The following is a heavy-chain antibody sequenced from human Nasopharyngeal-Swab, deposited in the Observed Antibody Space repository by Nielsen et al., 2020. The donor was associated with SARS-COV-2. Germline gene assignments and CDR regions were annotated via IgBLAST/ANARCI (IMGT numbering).Heavy chain of an antibody. CDR1: GFTVSSNY. Sequence: GESLKISCAASGFTVSSNYMSWVRQAPGKGLEWVSVIYSGGSTYYADSVKGRFTISRDNSKNTLYLQMNSLRAEDTAVYYCASSPYCYYGMDVWGQGTTVTVSS. CDR2: IYSGGST. V-gene: IGHV3-66*01. J-gene: IGHJ6*02. CDR3: ASSPYCYYGMDV.